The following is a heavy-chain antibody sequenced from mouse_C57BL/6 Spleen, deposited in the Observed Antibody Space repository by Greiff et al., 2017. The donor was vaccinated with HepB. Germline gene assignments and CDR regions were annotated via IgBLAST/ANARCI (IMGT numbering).Heavy chain of an antibody. V-gene: IGHV14-4*01. D-gene: IGHD1-1*01. J-gene: IGHJ2*01. CDR2: IDPENGDT. CDR1: GFNIKDDY. CDR3: TRITTVVADYFDY. Sequence: EVQLQQSGAELVRPGASVKLSCTASGFNIKDDYMHWVKQRPEQGLEWIGWIDPENGDTEYASKFQGKATITADTSSNTAYLQLSSLTSEDTAVYYCTRITTVVADYFDYWGQGTTLTVSS.